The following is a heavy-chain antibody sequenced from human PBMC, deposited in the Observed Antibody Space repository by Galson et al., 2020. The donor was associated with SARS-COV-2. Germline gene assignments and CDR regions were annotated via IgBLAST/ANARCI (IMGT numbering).Heavy chain of an antibody. CDR1: GFTFSRYG. CDR3: AKDFVRGIGYMDV. Sequence: GESLKISCVASGFTFSRYGMSWVRQAPGQGLDWVATTSATTYYADSVRRRFIISRDDSKHTLYLQMNGLSADDTAVYYCAKDFVRGIGYMDVWGPGTTVTVSS. J-gene: IGHJ6*03. CDR2: TSATT. V-gene: IGHV3-23*01. D-gene: IGHD3-10*02.